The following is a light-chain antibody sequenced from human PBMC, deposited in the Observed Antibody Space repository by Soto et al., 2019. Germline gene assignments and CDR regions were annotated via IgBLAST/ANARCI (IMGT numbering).Light chain of an antibody. J-gene: IGLJ2*01. CDR2: RNN. V-gene: IGLV1-47*01. CDR3: AAWDEGVSGPA. Sequence: VLTQPPSASGTPGQRVTISCSGSSSNIGSKYVYWYQQLPGTAPKLLMYRNNQRPSGVPDRFSGSKSGTSASLAISGLRSEDEADYYCAAWDEGVSGPAFGGGTKVTVL. CDR1: SSNIGSKY.